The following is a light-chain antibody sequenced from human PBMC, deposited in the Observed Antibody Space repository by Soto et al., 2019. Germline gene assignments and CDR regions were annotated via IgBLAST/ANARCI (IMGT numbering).Light chain of an antibody. CDR1: SSDVVGYYH. V-gene: IGLV2-14*01. CDR3: SSYISSSWV. J-gene: IGLJ3*02. CDR2: EVS. Sequence: QSALTQPASVSGSPGQSITISCTGTSSDVVGYYHVSWYQQHPGKDPKVMIYEVSNRPSGVSIRFSGSKSGNTASLTISGLQAEDEAVYYCSSYISSSWVFGGGTKLTVL.